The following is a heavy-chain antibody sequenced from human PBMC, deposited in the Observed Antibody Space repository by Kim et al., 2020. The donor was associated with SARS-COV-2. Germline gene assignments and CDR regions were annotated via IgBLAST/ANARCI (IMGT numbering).Heavy chain of an antibody. D-gene: IGHD3-3*01. Sequence: GGSLRLSCAASGFTFSSYWMHWVRQGPGKGLMWVSRINNDGSDTNYADSVKGRFTISRDNAKNTVYLQMNNLRVDDTAIYYCARGNFGVRGGGYWGQGTLVTAS. V-gene: IGHV3-74*01. CDR3: ARGNFGVRGGGY. J-gene: IGHJ4*02. CDR2: INNDGSDT. CDR1: GFTFSSYW.